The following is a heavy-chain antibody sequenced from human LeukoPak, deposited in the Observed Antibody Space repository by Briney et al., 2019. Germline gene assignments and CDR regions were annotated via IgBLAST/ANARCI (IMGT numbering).Heavy chain of an antibody. J-gene: IGHJ3*02. CDR3: ARDIAARGAFDI. CDR2: IKKDGSEK. D-gene: IGHD6-6*01. V-gene: IGHV3-7*01. Sequence: GGSLRLSCAASGFTFSSHWMSWVRQAPGKGLEWVANIKKDGSEKYYVDAVKGRFTISRDNAKNSLYLQMNSLRAEDTAVYYCARDIAARGAFDIWGQGTMVTVSS. CDR1: GFTFSSHW.